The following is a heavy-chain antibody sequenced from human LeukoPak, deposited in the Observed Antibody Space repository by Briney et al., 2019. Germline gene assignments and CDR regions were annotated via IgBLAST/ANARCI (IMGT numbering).Heavy chain of an antibody. CDR3: ARFRLTVTTYAHLDY. CDR2: ISSSGSTI. J-gene: IGHJ4*02. V-gene: IGHV3-11*01. CDR1: GFTFSDYY. Sequence: PGGSLRLSCAASGFTFSDYYMSWIRQAPGKGLEWVSYISSSGSTIDYADSVKGRFTISRDNAKNSLYLQMNSLRAEDTAVYYCARFRLTVTTYAHLDYWGQGTLDTVSS. D-gene: IGHD4-17*01.